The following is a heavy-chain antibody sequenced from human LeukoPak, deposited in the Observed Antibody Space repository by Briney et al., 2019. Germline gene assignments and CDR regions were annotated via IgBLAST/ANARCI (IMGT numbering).Heavy chain of an antibody. CDR3: AKVSGSSGWYFDY. CDR2: ISGSGGST. Sequence: GGSLRLSCAASGFTFSSYAMSWVRQTPGRGLEWVSAISGSGGSTYYADSVKGRFTISRDNSKNTLYLQMNSLRAEDTAVYYCAKVSGSSGWYFDYWGQGTLVTVSS. CDR1: GFTFSSYA. J-gene: IGHJ4*02. V-gene: IGHV3-23*01. D-gene: IGHD6-19*01.